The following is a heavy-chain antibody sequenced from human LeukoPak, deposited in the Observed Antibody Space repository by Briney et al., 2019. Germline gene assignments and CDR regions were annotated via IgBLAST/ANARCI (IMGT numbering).Heavy chain of an antibody. Sequence: SVKVSCKASGGTFISYAISWVRQAPGQGLEWMGRIIPILGIANYAQKFQGRVTITADKSTSTAYMELSSLRSEDTAVYYCASSHRWGVATIVWFDPWGQGTLVTVSS. CDR2: IIPILGIA. CDR3: ASSHRWGVATIVWFDP. J-gene: IGHJ5*02. CDR1: GGTFISYA. D-gene: IGHD5-12*01. V-gene: IGHV1-69*04.